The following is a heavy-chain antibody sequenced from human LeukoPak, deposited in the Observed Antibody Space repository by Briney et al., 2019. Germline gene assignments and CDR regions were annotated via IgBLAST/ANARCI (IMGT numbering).Heavy chain of an antibody. CDR1: GFTFSSYA. V-gene: IGHV3-53*01. Sequence: GGSLRLSCAASGFTFSSYAMSWVRQAPGKGLEWVSVIYSGGSTYYADSVKGRFTISRDNSKNTLYLQMNSLRAEDTAVYYCARDNPRGTYGGAFDIWGQGTMVTVSS. CDR2: IYSGGST. J-gene: IGHJ3*02. D-gene: IGHD4-23*01. CDR3: ARDNPRGTYGGAFDI.